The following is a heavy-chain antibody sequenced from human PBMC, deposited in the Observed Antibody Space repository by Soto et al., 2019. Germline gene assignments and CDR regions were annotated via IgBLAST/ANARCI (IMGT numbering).Heavy chain of an antibody. J-gene: IGHJ4*02. V-gene: IGHV3-23*01. CDR1: GFTFSSYG. Sequence: GGSLRLSCAASGFTFSSYGMTWVRQAPGKGLEWVSFSSATGAGTYYADSVKGRFTISRDNSKNTLYLQMTSLRADDTAVYYCAKDRRAGGNYGFYSDFWGQGALVTV. CDR3: AKDRRAGGNYGFYSDF. CDR2: SSATGAGT. D-gene: IGHD1-7*01.